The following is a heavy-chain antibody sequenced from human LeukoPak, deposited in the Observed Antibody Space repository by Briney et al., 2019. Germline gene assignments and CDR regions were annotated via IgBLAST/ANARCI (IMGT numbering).Heavy chain of an antibody. CDR2: ISAYNGNT. D-gene: IGHD6-19*01. CDR1: GYTFTSYG. Sequence: ASVKVSCKASGYTFTSYGISWVRQAPGQGLEWMGWISAYNGNTNYAQKLQGRVTMTTDTSTSTAYMELRSLKSDDTAVYYCARGGSSGWRTPNDDYWGQGALVTVSS. CDR3: ARGGSSGWRTPNDDY. V-gene: IGHV1-18*01. J-gene: IGHJ4*02.